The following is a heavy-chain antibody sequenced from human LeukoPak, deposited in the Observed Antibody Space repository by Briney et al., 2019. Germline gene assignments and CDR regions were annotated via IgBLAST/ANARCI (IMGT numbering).Heavy chain of an antibody. D-gene: IGHD5-12*01. Sequence: ASVKVSCKASGNTFTSYYIHWVRQAPGQGLEWMGIINPSGGSTSYAQKFQGRVTMTRDTSTSTVYMELSSLRSEDTAVYYCARVVSGGYDFDYWGQGTLVTVSS. J-gene: IGHJ4*02. V-gene: IGHV1-46*01. CDR2: INPSGGST. CDR1: GNTFTSYY. CDR3: ARVVSGGYDFDY.